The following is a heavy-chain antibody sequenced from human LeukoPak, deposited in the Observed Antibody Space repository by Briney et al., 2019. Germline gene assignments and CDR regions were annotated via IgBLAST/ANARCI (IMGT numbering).Heavy chain of an antibody. CDR1: GYTFTSYY. V-gene: IGHV1-46*01. J-gene: IGHJ4*02. Sequence: ASVKVSCKASGYTFTSYYMHWVRQAPGQGLEWMGIINPSGGSTSYAQKFQGRVTMTRDTSTSTVYMELSSLRSEDTAVYYCARLKYDFWSGYHFDYWGQGTLVTVSS. D-gene: IGHD3-3*01. CDR3: ARLKYDFWSGYHFDY. CDR2: INPSGGST.